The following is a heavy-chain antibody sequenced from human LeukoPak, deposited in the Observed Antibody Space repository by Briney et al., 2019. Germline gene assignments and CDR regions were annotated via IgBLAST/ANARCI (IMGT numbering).Heavy chain of an antibody. CDR3: GTEKRGHDFYL. V-gene: IGHV3-64D*09. Sequence: GGSLRLSCSASGFTFSSYAMHWVRQAPGKGLEYVSAISSNGGSTYYADSVKGRFTISRDNSKNTLYLQMSSLRAEDTAVYYCGTEKRGHDFYLGGQGTLVTVSS. CDR2: ISSNGGST. CDR1: GFTFSSYA. J-gene: IGHJ4*02. D-gene: IGHD5-12*01.